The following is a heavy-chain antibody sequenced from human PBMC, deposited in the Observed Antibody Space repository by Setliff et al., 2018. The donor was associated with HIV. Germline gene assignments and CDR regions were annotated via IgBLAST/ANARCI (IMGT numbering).Heavy chain of an antibody. CDR2: IKTDGSST. V-gene: IGHV3-74*01. Sequence: GSLRLSCAASGFTFSTYWMHWVRQAPGKGLVWVSRIKTDGSSTSYADSVKGRFTISRDNAKNSLYLQMHSLRVEDTAFYYCAKDRTVVVITIFDYWGQGTLVTVSS. CDR1: GFTFSTYW. CDR3: AKDRTVVVITIFDY. D-gene: IGHD3-22*01. J-gene: IGHJ4*02.